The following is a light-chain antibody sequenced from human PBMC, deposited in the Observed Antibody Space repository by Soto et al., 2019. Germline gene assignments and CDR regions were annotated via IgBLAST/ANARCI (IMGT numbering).Light chain of an antibody. J-gene: IGLJ3*02. CDR1: SSNIGSTT. Sequence: QSVLTQPPSASGTPGQRVTIACSGSSSNIGSTTVKWYQQLPGTAPKLLIYNNNQRPSGVPDRFSGSKSGTSASLAIGGLQSEDEAAYYCAAWDDSLNGVVFGGGTQLTVL. CDR3: AAWDDSLNGVV. V-gene: IGLV1-44*01. CDR2: NNN.